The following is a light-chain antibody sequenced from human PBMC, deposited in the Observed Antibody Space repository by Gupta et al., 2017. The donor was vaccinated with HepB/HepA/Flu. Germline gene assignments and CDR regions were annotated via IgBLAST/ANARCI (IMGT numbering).Light chain of an antibody. Sequence: DIQMTQSPSSLSASVGDRVTITCRASQSISSYLNWYQQKPGKAPKLLIYAASRVQSGVASRFSGSGSGTDFTLTISSRQPVDFATYYCQQRYSTPRTFGQGTKLEIK. CDR3: QQRYSTPRT. V-gene: IGKV1-39*01. CDR2: AAS. J-gene: IGKJ2*01. CDR1: QSISSY.